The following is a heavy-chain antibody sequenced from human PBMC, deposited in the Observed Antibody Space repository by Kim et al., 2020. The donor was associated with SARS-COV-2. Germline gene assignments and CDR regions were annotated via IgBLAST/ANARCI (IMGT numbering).Heavy chain of an antibody. CDR1: GFTFNTHG. V-gene: IGHV3-21*01. CDR3: ARANENWFDP. Sequence: GGSLRLSCAASGFTFNTHGMHWVRQAPGKGLEWVSYISSSSGYIYHADSLKGRFTISRDNAKNSLYLQMNSLRAEDTAMYYCARANENWFDPWGQGTLVTVSS. CDR2: ISSSSGYI. J-gene: IGHJ5*02.